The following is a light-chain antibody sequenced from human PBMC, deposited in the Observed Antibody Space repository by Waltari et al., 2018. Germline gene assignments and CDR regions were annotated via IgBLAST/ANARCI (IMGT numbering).Light chain of an antibody. CDR2: SNT. CDR3: ATWDDRLTGVV. V-gene: IGLV1-44*01. J-gene: IGLJ2*01. Sequence: QSALTQPPSASGTPGQTVTIFCSGGNSNTGGNVVNWYQQVPGTAPKLLIYSNTYRPSGVPDRFSGSKSGTSASLAISGIQSDDEGDYYCATWDDRLTGVVFGGGTQVTVL. CDR1: NSNTGGNV.